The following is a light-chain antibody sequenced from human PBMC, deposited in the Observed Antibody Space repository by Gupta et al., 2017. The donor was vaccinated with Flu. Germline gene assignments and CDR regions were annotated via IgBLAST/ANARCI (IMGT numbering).Light chain of an antibody. V-gene: IGKV1-33*01. CDR2: DAS. CDR1: QDISNY. Sequence: DIQMTQSPSALSASVGDRVTITCQPRQDISNYLNWYQQKPGKAPKLLIYDASNLETGVPARFSGSGSGTDFTFTISSLQPEDIAAYYCQQYDNPPPLTFGGGTKVEIK. J-gene: IGKJ4*01. CDR3: QQYDNPPPLT.